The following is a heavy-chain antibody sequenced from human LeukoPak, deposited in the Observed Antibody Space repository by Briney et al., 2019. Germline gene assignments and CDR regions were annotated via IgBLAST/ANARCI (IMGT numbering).Heavy chain of an antibody. J-gene: IGHJ4*02. D-gene: IGHD3-22*01. Sequence: ASVKVSFKASGYTFTSYGISWVRQAPGQGLEWMGWISAYNGNTNYAQKLQGRVTMTTDTSTSTAYMELRSLRSDDTAVYYCARDSYYDSSGYNGYWGQGTLVTVSS. CDR1: GYTFTSYG. CDR3: ARDSYYDSSGYNGY. V-gene: IGHV1-18*01. CDR2: ISAYNGNT.